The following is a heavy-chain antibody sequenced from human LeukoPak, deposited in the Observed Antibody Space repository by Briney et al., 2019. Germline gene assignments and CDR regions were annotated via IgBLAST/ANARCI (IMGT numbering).Heavy chain of an antibody. Sequence: GGSLRPSCAASGFTFSSYAMSWVRQAPGKGLEWVSAISGSGGGAYYADSVRGRFTISRANSKNKLFLQMNSLRAEDTAVYYCAKTKYYYDSSGYYYDYWGQGTLVTVSS. V-gene: IGHV3-23*01. CDR3: AKTKYYYDSSGYYYDY. J-gene: IGHJ4*02. D-gene: IGHD3-22*01. CDR1: GFTFSSYA. CDR2: ISGSGGGA.